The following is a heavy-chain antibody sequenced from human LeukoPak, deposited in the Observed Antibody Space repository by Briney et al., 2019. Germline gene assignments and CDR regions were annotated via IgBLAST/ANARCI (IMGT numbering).Heavy chain of an antibody. CDR3: AKNGRDDHDRYFFDL. V-gene: IGHV3-23*01. Sequence: PGGSLRLSCAASGFTFSNCAMSWVRQAPGMGLEWVSAISGSGVGTNSADSVKGRLTISRDNSKNTLYLQMNSLRAEDTAVYYCAKNGRDDHDRYFFDLWGQGTLVTVSS. J-gene: IGHJ4*02. CDR1: GFTFSNCA. CDR2: ISGSGVGT. D-gene: IGHD3-9*01.